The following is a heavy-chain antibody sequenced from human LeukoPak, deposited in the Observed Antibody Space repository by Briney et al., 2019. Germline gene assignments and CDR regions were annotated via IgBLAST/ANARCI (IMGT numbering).Heavy chain of an antibody. Sequence: SETLSLTCTVSGGSISSGGYYWSWIRQHPGKGLEWIGYIYYSGSTYYNPSLKSRVTISVDTSKNQFSLKLSSVTAADTAVYCCARGSTVVTPRDYYYYGMDVWGQGTTVTVSS. J-gene: IGHJ6*02. CDR1: GGSISSGGYY. D-gene: IGHD4-23*01. CDR2: IYYSGST. V-gene: IGHV4-31*03. CDR3: ARGSTVVTPRDYYYYGMDV.